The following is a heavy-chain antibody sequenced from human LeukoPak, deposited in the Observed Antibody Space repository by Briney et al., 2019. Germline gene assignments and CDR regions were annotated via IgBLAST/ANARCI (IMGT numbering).Heavy chain of an antibody. J-gene: IGHJ4*02. CDR3: AREGRQAPGGWYYFDY. CDR2: INPDSGDT. D-gene: IGHD6-19*01. Sequence: ASVKDSCKASGYTFTDYYMHWVRQAPGQGLEWMGWINPDSGDTFYAQRFQGRVTLTRDTSISTAYMEVSRLTSDDTAVYYCAREGRQAPGGWYYFDYWGQGTLVTVSS. CDR1: GYTFTDYY. V-gene: IGHV1-2*02.